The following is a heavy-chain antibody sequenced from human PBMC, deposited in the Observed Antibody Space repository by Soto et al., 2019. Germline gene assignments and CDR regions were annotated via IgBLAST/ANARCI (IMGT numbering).Heavy chain of an antibody. V-gene: IGHV3-23*01. CDR1: GFTFSSYA. CDR3: AKDQRGYSSTARIDY. J-gene: IGHJ4*02. D-gene: IGHD6-19*01. CDR2: LSGNGGNT. Sequence: EVQLSESGGGLVQPGGSLRLSCAASGFTFSSYAMSWVRQAPGKGLEWVSALSGNGGNTYYADSVKGRFTISRDNSKNTLYLQMNSLRAENTVVYYCAKDQRGYSSTARIDYWGQGTLVTVSS.